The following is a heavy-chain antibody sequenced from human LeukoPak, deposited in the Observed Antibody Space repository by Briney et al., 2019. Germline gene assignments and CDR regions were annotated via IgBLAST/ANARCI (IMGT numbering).Heavy chain of an antibody. J-gene: IGHJ3*02. V-gene: IGHV3-74*01. CDR3: ARGGRAFDI. Sequence: GGSLRLSCAASGFTFSTYWMHWVRQVPGRGLVWVSHINSDGRRTNSADSVKDRFTISRDNAKNTLYLQMNSLRVDDTAVYYCARGGRAFDIWGHGTMVTVSS. CDR2: INSDGRRT. CDR1: GFTFSTYW. D-gene: IGHD3-16*01.